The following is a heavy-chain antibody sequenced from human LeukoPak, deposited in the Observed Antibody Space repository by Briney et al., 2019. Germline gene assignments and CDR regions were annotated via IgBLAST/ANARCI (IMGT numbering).Heavy chain of an antibody. D-gene: IGHD2-21*02. CDR3: ARQGDWIDY. J-gene: IGHJ4*02. Sequence: ASVKVSCKASGYTFTSYTINWVRQAPGQGLEWMGGIGAYNTNTNYAQKVQGRVSMTTDTSTSTAYMELRSLRSDDTAVYYCARQGDWIDYWGQGTLVTVSS. CDR2: IGAYNTNT. CDR1: GYTFTSYT. V-gene: IGHV1-18*01.